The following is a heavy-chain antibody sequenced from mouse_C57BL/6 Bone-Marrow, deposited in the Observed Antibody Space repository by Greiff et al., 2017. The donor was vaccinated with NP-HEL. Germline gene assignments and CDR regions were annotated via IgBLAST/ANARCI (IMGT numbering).Heavy chain of an antibody. D-gene: IGHD1-2*01. Sequence: EVNLVESGGGLVKPGGSLKLSCAASGFTFSSYAMSWVRQTPEKRLEWVATISDGGSYTYYPDNVKGRFTISRDNAKNNLYLQMSHLKSEDTAMYYCARGLRLRYFDVWGTGTTVTVSS. CDR1: GFTFSSYA. V-gene: IGHV5-4*03. CDR2: ISDGGSYT. J-gene: IGHJ1*03. CDR3: ARGLRLRYFDV.